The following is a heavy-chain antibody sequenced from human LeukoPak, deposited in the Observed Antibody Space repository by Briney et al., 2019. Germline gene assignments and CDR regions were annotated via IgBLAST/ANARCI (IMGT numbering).Heavy chain of an antibody. V-gene: IGHV3-21*01. CDR3: VRDIEYYYDSSGYYLDY. D-gene: IGHD3-22*01. CDR2: ISISSSYI. J-gene: IGHJ4*02. CDR1: GFTFSSYS. Sequence: GGSLRLSCAASGFTFSSYSMNWVRQAPGKGLECVSSISISSSYIYYPDSVKGRFTIARDNAKNSLYLQINSLRAEDTAVYYCVRDIEYYYDSSGYYLDYWGQGTLVTVSS.